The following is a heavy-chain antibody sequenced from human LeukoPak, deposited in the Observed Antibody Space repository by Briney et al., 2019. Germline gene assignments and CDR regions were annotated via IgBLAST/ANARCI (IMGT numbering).Heavy chain of an antibody. V-gene: IGHV3-23*01. J-gene: IGHJ4*02. CDR1: GFTFSSYG. Sequence: GGSLRLSCAASGFTFSSYGMSWVRQAPGKGLEWVSAITGGGASTLYADSAKGRFTISRDNSKNTLYLQMHSLRAENTAIYYCAKWGCSGGSCYPFDYWGQGTLVTVSS. CDR2: ITGGGAST. D-gene: IGHD2-15*01. CDR3: AKWGCSGGSCYPFDY.